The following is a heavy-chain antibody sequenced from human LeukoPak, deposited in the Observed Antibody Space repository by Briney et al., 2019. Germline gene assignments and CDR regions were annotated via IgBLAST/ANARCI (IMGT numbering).Heavy chain of an antibody. Sequence: KPSETLSLTCTVSGGSISSYYWSWIRQPAGKGLEWIGRIYTSGSTNYNPSLKSRVTMSVDTSKNQFSLKLSSMTAADTAVYYCARDHCSSTSCNFNWFDPWGQGTLVTVSS. CDR3: ARDHCSSTSCNFNWFDP. J-gene: IGHJ5*02. V-gene: IGHV4-4*07. D-gene: IGHD2-2*01. CDR2: IYTSGST. CDR1: GGSISSYY.